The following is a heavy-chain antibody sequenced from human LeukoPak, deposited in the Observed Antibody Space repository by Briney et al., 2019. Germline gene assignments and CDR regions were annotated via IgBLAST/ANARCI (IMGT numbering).Heavy chain of an antibody. J-gene: IGHJ4*02. CDR1: GFTFSDHY. D-gene: IGHD2-15*01. CDR3: ATDGGRSWPFDY. Sequence: GGSLRLSCAASGFTFSDHYVDWVRQAPGKGLEWVGRTRNKANSYTTEYAASVKGRFTISRDDSKNSVYLQMNSLKTEDTAVYYCATDGGRSWPFDYWGQGTLVTVSS. CDR2: TRNKANSYTT. V-gene: IGHV3-72*01.